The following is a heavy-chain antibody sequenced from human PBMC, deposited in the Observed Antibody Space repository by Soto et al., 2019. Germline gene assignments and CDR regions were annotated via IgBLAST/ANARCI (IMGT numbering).Heavy chain of an antibody. J-gene: IGHJ4*02. CDR2: ISSSSSYT. Sequence: VQLVESGGGLVKPGGSLRLSCAASGFTFSDYYMSWIRQAPGKGLEWVSSISSSSSYTNYADSVKGRFTISRDNAKNSLYLQMNSLRAEDTAVYYCARDRKAAAATFDYWGQGTLVTVSS. D-gene: IGHD6-13*01. CDR3: ARDRKAAAATFDY. CDR1: GFTFSDYY. V-gene: IGHV3-11*06.